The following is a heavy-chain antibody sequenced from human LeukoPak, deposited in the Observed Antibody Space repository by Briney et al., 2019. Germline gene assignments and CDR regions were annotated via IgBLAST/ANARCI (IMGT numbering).Heavy chain of an antibody. J-gene: IGHJ6*02. CDR3: ARGREVLLWFGDYGMDV. Sequence: SETLSLTCTVSGGSISSYYWSWIRQPPGKGLEWIGYIYYSGSTNYNPSLKSRVTISVDTSKNQFSLKLSSVTAADTAVYYCARGREVLLWFGDYGMDVWGQGTTVTVSS. CDR2: IYYSGST. D-gene: IGHD3-10*01. CDR1: GGSISSYY. V-gene: IGHV4-59*01.